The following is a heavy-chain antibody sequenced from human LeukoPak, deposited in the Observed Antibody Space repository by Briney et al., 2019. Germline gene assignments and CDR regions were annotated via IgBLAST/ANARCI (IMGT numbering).Heavy chain of an antibody. J-gene: IGHJ4*02. CDR2: ISYDGSNK. CDR3: ARDGRRGIVVVPAAMSLDY. D-gene: IGHD2-2*01. V-gene: IGHV3-30-3*01. Sequence: GGSLRLSCAASGFTFSSYAMHWVRQAPGKGLEWVAVISYDGSNKYYADSVKGRFTISRDNSKNTLYLQMNSLRAEDTAVYYCARDGRRGIVVVPAAMSLDYWGQGILVTVSS. CDR1: GFTFSSYA.